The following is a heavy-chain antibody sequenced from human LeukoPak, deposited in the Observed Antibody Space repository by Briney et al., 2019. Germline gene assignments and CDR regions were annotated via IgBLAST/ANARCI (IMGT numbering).Heavy chain of an antibody. D-gene: IGHD3-10*01. J-gene: IGHJ4*02. V-gene: IGHV3-21*01. CDR3: ARDVSSGSPQSLDY. Sequence: GGSLRLSCAASGFIFSSYSMNWVRQAPGKGLEWVSSISSSSSCIYYADSVKGRFTISRDNAKNSLYLQMNSLRAEDTAVYYCARDVSSGSPQSLDYWGQGTLVTVSS. CDR2: ISSSSSCI. CDR1: GFIFSSYS.